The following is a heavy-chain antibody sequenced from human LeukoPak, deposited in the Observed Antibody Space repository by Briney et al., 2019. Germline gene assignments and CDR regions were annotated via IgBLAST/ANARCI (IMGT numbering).Heavy chain of an antibody. CDR3: AGYCSGGSCYENSFDY. J-gene: IGHJ4*02. V-gene: IGHV3-66*01. CDR1: GFTVSSNY. D-gene: IGHD2-15*01. Sequence: GGSLRLSCAASGFTVSSNYMSWVRQAPGKGLEWVSVIYSGGSTYYADSVKGRFTISRDNSKNTLYLQMNSLRAEDTAVYYCAGYCSGGSCYENSFDYWSQGTLVTVSS. CDR2: IYSGGST.